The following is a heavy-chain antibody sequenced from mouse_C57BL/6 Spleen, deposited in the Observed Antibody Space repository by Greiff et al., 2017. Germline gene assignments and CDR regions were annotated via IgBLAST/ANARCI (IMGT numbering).Heavy chain of an antibody. Sequence: QVQLQPPGAELVKPGASVKMSCKASGYTFTSSWITWVKQRPGQGLEWIGDIYPGSGSTNYNEKFKSKATLTVDTSSSTAYMQLSSLTSEDSAVYYCARSDYGTIDAMDYWGQGTSVTVSS. D-gene: IGHD2-1*01. V-gene: IGHV1-55*01. CDR3: ARSDYGTIDAMDY. CDR2: IYPGSGST. J-gene: IGHJ4*01. CDR1: GYTFTSSW.